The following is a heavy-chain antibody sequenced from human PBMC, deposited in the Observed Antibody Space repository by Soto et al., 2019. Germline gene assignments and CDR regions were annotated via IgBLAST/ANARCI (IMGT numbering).Heavy chain of an antibody. CDR1: GFTFSSYA. D-gene: IGHD6-13*01. J-gene: IGHJ4*02. V-gene: IGHV3-23*01. Sequence: GGSLRLSCAASGFTFSSYAMSWVRQAPGKGLEWVSAISGSGGSTYYADSVKGRFTISRDNSKNTLYLQMNSLRAEDTAVYYCAKGLAPARLYSSSWYATFDYWGQGTLVTVSS. CDR3: AKGLAPARLYSSSWYATFDY. CDR2: ISGSGGST.